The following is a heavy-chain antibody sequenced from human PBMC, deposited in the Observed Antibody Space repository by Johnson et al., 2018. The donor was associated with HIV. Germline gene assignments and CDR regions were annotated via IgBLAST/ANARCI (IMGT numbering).Heavy chain of an antibody. Sequence: EVQLVESGGGLIQPGGSLRLSCAVSGFTVSSNYMSWVRQAPGKGLEWVSGIVGSGGSTYYADSVKGRFTISRDNSKNTLYLQMNSLRAEDTAVYCCGKDQGIEMAGYDGFDIWGQGTMVTVSS. J-gene: IGHJ3*02. CDR3: GKDQGIEMAGYDGFDI. D-gene: IGHD5-24*01. V-gene: IGHV3-23*04. CDR1: GFTVSSNY. CDR2: IVGSGGST.